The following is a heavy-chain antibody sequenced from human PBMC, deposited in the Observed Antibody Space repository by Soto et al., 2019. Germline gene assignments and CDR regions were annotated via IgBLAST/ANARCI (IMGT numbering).Heavy chain of an antibody. CDR1: GYSFTSYW. CDR2: IYPGDSDT. J-gene: IGHJ6*03. V-gene: IGHV5-51*01. CDR3: ARRRHDILTGLDYYYYYMDV. Sequence: PGESLKISCKGSGYSFTSYWIGWVRQMPGKGLEWMGIIYPGDSDTRYSPSFQGQVTISADKSISTAYLQWSSLKASDTAMYYCARRRHDILTGLDYYYYYMDVWGKGTTVTVSS. D-gene: IGHD3-9*01.